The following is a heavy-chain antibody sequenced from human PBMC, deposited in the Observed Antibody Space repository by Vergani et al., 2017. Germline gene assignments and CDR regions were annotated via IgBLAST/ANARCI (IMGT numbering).Heavy chain of an antibody. Sequence: EVQLVESGGGLAQPGGSLRLSCAASGFTFSSYNMNWVRQAQGKGLEWLSYISSSSSSIYYEDSVRGRFTISRDNAKNSLNLQMNSLRAEDTAVYYCARGSTVTTLYFYYGMDVWGQGTTVTVSS. CDR3: ARGSTVTTLYFYYGMDV. CDR2: ISSSSSSI. V-gene: IGHV3-48*01. D-gene: IGHD4-17*01. CDR1: GFTFSSYN. J-gene: IGHJ6*02.